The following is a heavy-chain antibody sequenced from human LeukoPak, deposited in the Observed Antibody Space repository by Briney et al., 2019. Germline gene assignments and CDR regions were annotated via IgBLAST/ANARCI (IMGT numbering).Heavy chain of an antibody. Sequence: PGGSLRLSCAASGFTFSDSAMNWVRQAPGKGLEWVSLISFSGGNTYYADSMKGRFTISRDKSKNTLFLQMNSLRAEDTAVYYCAKSYGDYLGYFDSWGQGTLVTVSS. CDR1: GFTFSDSA. CDR3: AKSYGDYLGYFDS. CDR2: ISFSGGNT. D-gene: IGHD4-17*01. V-gene: IGHV3-23*01. J-gene: IGHJ4*02.